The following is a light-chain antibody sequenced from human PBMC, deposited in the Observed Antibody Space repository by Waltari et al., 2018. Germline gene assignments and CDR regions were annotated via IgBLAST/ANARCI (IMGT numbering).Light chain of an antibody. CDR1: QTVSSTY. V-gene: IGKV3-20*01. J-gene: IGKJ2*01. CDR3: QHYGRSPPFT. Sequence: EIVLTQSPGTLSLSPGERATLSCRASQTVSSTYLAWYQQKPGQAPRLLIYDGSSRATGISDRFSGSGSGTDFALTINRLEPEDFAVYYCQHYGRSPPFTFGQGTKLEIK. CDR2: DGS.